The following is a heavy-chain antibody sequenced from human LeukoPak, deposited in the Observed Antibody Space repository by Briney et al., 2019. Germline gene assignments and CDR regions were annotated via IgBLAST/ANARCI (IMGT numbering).Heavy chain of an antibody. Sequence: SETLSLTCAVYGGSVIVDYWGWVRHPPGEGLEWIGEIKHIVSTNYNPSRKSRVTISVDMSKNQFSPNPSSVATTDTGVYYCARCKGPAYLVVVAARVIDYWGQGTLVTVSS. CDR2: IKHIVST. CDR1: GGSVIVDY. V-gene: IGHV4-34*01. D-gene: IGHD2-15*01. J-gene: IGHJ4*02. CDR3: ARCKGPAYLVVVAARVIDY.